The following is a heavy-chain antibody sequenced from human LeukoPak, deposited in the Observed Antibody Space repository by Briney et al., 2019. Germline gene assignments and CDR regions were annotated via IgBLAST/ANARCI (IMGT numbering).Heavy chain of an antibody. Sequence: GGSLRLSCAASGFTFSSYGMHWVRQAPGKGLEWVAFIRYDGSNKYYADSVKGRFTISRDNSKNTLYLQMNSLRAEDTAVYYCAKQIQLWLPGDYWGQGTLVTVSS. CDR2: IRYDGSNK. V-gene: IGHV3-30*02. D-gene: IGHD5-18*01. J-gene: IGHJ4*02. CDR1: GFTFSSYG. CDR3: AKQIQLWLPGDY.